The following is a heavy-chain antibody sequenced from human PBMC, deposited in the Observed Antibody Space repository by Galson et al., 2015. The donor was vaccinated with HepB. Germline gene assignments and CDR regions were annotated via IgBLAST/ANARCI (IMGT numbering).Heavy chain of an antibody. D-gene: IGHD3-3*01. CDR2: IWYDGSNK. J-gene: IGHJ4*02. Sequence: SLRLSCAASGFTFSSYGMHWVRQAPGKGLEWVAVIWYDGSNKYYADSVKGRFTISRDNSKNTLYLQMNSLRAEDTAVYYCARDSAAYYDFWSGYYLGSYFDYWGQGTLVTVSS. V-gene: IGHV3-33*01. CDR3: ARDSAAYYDFWSGYYLGSYFDY. CDR1: GFTFSSYG.